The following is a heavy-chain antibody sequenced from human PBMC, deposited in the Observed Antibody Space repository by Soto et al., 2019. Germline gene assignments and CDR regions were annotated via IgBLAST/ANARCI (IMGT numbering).Heavy chain of an antibody. Sequence: QVQLAQSGAEVKKPGASVKVSCKASGYTFTTWAIHWLRQAPGQALEWMGWIHAGNADTRYSPKFQDRVTITKDTSANTAYLELSSLGSEDTAVFYCARGAAGKDFDYWGQGTLVTVSS. CDR1: GYTFTTWA. V-gene: IGHV1-3*01. CDR2: IHAGNADT. CDR3: ARGAAGKDFDY. D-gene: IGHD6-13*01. J-gene: IGHJ4*02.